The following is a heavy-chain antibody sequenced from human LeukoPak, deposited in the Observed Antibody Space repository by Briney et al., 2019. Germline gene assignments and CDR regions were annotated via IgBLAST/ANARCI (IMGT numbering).Heavy chain of an antibody. CDR3: ARNPPRTGDFNS. CDR1: GYTFTGYG. Sequence: ASVKVSCKASGYTFTGYGVSWVRQATGQGLEWLGWMSPNNGDTGYAQKFQGRVTMTRDTSTNTAYMELSGLTSEDTAVYYCARNPPRTGDFNSWGQGALVTVSS. D-gene: IGHD7-27*01. CDR2: MSPNNGDT. V-gene: IGHV1-8*02. J-gene: IGHJ4*02.